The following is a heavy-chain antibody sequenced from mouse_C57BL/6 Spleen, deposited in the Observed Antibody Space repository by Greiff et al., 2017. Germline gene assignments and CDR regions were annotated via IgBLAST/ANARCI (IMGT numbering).Heavy chain of an antibody. CDR2: IHPNSGRT. CDR1: GYTFTSYW. CDR3: ARWLLRGYAMDY. V-gene: IGHV1-64*01. J-gene: IGHJ4*01. D-gene: IGHD2-3*01. Sequence: QVQLQQPGAELVKPGASVKLSCKASGYTFTSYWMHWVKQRPGQGLEWIGMIHPNSGRTNYNEKFKSKATLAVDKSSSTAYMQLSSLTSEDSAVYYCARWLLRGYAMDYWGQGTSVTVSS.